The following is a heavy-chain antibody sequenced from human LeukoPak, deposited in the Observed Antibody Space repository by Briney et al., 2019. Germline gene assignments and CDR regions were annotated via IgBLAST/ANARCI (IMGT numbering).Heavy chain of an antibody. J-gene: IGHJ5*02. Sequence: GGSLRLSCAASGFTFSSYWMHWVRQAPGKGLVWVSRINTDGTSTSYADSVKGRFTISRDNAKNAVGLQMNSLRGEDTAVYYCARDAGDCGGDCPRWFDPWGQGTLVTVSS. CDR1: GFTFSSYW. CDR3: ARDAGDCGGDCPRWFDP. CDR2: INTDGTST. D-gene: IGHD2-21*02. V-gene: IGHV3-74*01.